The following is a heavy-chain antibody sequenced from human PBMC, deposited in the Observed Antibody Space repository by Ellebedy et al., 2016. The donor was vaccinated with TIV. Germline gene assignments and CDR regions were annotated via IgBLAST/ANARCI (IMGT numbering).Heavy chain of an antibody. CDR3: ARASRATRRGYSYGTKYYYGMDV. CDR2: INHSGCT. Sequence: MPSETLSLTCTVSGGSISSYHWSWIRQPPGTGLEWIGEINHSGCTNYNPSLKSRVTISVDTSKNQFSLKLSSVTAADTAVYYCARASRATRRGYSYGTKYYYGMDVWGQGTTVTVSS. V-gene: IGHV4-34*01. J-gene: IGHJ6*02. D-gene: IGHD5-18*01. CDR1: GGSISSYH.